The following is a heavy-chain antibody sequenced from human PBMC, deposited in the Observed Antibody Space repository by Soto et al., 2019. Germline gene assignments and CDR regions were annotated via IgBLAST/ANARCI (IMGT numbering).Heavy chain of an antibody. J-gene: IGHJ4*02. D-gene: IGHD6-13*01. CDR3: ARARATIAAAAIFDC. CDR2: VYRTGST. CDR1: GGSISTSNW. V-gene: IGHV4-4*02. Sequence: QVQLQESGPGLVKPSGTLSLTCAVSGGSISTSNWWSWVRQPPGKGLEWIGEVYRTGSTNYNPSRESRLTISVAKSRNQFSLKLTSVPAADTAVYYCARARATIAAAAIFDCWGQGTLVTVSS.